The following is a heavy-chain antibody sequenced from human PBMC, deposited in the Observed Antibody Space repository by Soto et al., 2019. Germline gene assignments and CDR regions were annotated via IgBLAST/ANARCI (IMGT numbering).Heavy chain of an antibody. V-gene: IGHV4-61*01. CDR2: TYYSGST. D-gene: IGHD3-9*01. CDR1: GVSLSSGSYY. J-gene: IGHJ4*02. Sequence: PSETLSLTCTVSGVSLSSGSYYCSWIRQPPGKGLEWIGYTYYSGSTTYNPSLKSRVTISVDTSKNQFSLNLTSVTAADTAMYYCVRDVIFGATWSSAFGYWGQGTLVTVSS. CDR3: VRDVIFGATWSSAFGY.